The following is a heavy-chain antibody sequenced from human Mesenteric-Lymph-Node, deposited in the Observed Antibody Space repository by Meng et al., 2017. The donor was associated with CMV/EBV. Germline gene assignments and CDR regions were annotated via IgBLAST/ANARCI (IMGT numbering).Heavy chain of an antibody. V-gene: IGHV3-21*01. J-gene: IGHJ4*02. CDR3: ASGGGSNGY. CDR1: GFTFSSYW. Sequence: GESLKISCAASGFTFSSYWMSWVRQAPGKGLEWVSSISSSSSYIYYADSVKGRFTISRDNAKNSLYLQMNSLRAEDTAVYYCASGGGSNGYWGQGTLVTVSS. CDR2: ISSSSSYI. D-gene: IGHD4-11*01.